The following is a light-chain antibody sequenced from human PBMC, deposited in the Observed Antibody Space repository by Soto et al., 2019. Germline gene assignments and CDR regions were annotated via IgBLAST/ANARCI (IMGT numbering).Light chain of an antibody. Sequence: QSVLTQPPSVSGSPGQSVTISCTGTSRDVGSFNRVSWYQQPPGAAPKLLIYGVTNRPSGVPDRFSGSKSGNTASLTISGLQAEYESYYYCRSFTRSNPYVFSSGPNVTVL. CDR2: GVT. J-gene: IGLJ1*01. CDR1: SRDVGSFNR. CDR3: RSFTRSNPYV. V-gene: IGLV2-18*02.